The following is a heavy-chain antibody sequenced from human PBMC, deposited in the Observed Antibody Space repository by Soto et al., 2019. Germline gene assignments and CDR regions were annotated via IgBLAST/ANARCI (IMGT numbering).Heavy chain of an antibody. CDR1: GFTFSSYA. CDR3: AKEDFRGFYVYLWGSYPKYGFDY. Sequence: GGSMRLSCAASGFTFSSYAMSWVRQAPGKGLEWVSAISGSGGSTYYADSVKGRFTISRDNSKNTLYLKMNRLRAEDTAVYYCAKEDFRGFYVYLWGSYPKYGFDYWGEGATVTVAS. V-gene: IGHV3-23*01. CDR2: ISGSGGST. D-gene: IGHD3-16*02. J-gene: IGHJ4*02.